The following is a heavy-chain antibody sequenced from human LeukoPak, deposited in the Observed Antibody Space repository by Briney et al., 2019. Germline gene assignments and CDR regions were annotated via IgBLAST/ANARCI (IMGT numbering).Heavy chain of an antibody. D-gene: IGHD5-24*01. Sequence: SETLSLTCSVSGGSISSSRWYWRWVRQPPGKGLEWIGSIYKGGSTYYNPSLKGRVTISVDTSKNQFSLKLDSVTVADTAVYYCASPKDEYYYFMDVWGKGTTVTVSS. CDR3: ASPKDEYYYFMDV. CDR2: IYKGGST. J-gene: IGHJ6*03. V-gene: IGHV4-39*01. CDR1: GGSISSSRWY.